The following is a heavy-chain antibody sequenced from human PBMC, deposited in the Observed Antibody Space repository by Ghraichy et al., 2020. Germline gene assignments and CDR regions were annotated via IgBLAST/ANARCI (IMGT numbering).Heavy chain of an antibody. CDR2: IYYSGST. Sequence: SETLSLTCTVSGGSISSGGYYWSWIRQHPGKGLEWIGYIYYSGSTYYNPSLKSRVTISVDTSKNQFSLKLSSVTAADTAVYYCALGFPDSSGYKCWFDPWGQGILVTVSS. D-gene: IGHD3-22*01. CDR3: ALGFPDSSGYKCWFDP. CDR1: GGSISSGGYY. J-gene: IGHJ5*02. V-gene: IGHV4-31*03.